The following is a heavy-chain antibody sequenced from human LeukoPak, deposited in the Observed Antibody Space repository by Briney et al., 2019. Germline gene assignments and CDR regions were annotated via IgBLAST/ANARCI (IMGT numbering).Heavy chain of an antibody. D-gene: IGHD3-22*01. CDR3: ASGPGYYYDSSGYSGTFDY. CDR2: INHSGST. J-gene: IGHJ4*02. Sequence: SETLSLTCTVSGGSISGYYWSWIRQPPGKGLEWIGEINHSGSTNYNPSLKSRVTISVDTSKNQFSLKLSSVTAADTAVYYCASGPGYYYDSSGYSGTFDYWGQGTLVTVSS. CDR1: GGSISGYY. V-gene: IGHV4-34*01.